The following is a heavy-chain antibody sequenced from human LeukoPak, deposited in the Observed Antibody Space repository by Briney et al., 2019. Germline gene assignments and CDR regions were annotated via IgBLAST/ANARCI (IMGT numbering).Heavy chain of an antibody. J-gene: IGHJ2*01. CDR1: GGSFSGYY. V-gene: IGHV4-34*01. CDR3: ARGPHKRIAVARGRYFDL. Sequence: SETLSLTCAVYGGSFSGYYWSWIRQPPGKGLEWVGEINHSGSTNYNPSLKSRVTISVDTSKNQFPLKLSSVTAADTAVYYCARGPHKRIAVARGRYFDLWGRGTLVTVSS. CDR2: INHSGST. D-gene: IGHD6-19*01.